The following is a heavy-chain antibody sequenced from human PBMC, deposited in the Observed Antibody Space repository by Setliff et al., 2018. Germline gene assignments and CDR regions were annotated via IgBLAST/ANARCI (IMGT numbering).Heavy chain of an antibody. J-gene: IGHJ4*02. Sequence: ASVKVSCKTSGYTFTSYAISWVRQAPGQGLEWMGWISAYNDNTNYAQKFQGRVTMTTDTSTSTAYMGLTSLRSDDTAVYYCARASPHHPYDSSGYYYGDYWGQGTLVTSPQ. CDR2: ISAYNDNT. D-gene: IGHD3-22*01. V-gene: IGHV1-18*01. CDR3: ARASPHHPYDSSGYYYGDY. CDR1: GYTFTSYA.